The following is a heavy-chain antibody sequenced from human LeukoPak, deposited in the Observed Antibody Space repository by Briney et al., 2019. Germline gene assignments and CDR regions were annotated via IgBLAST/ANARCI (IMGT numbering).Heavy chain of an antibody. V-gene: IGHV3-7*01. D-gene: IGHD1-26*01. Sequence: PGKSLRLSCTASGFTFATYWMSWVRQAPGKGLEWVANINGDGRETNYADSVRGRFSISRDNARNSLYLEMDSLGVEDMGVYFCARDLVGASYYWGQGTLVTV. CDR1: GFTFATYW. J-gene: IGHJ4*02. CDR2: INGDGRET. CDR3: ARDLVGASYY.